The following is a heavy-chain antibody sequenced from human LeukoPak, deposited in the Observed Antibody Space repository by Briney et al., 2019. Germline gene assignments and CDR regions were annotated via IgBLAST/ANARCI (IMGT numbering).Heavy chain of an antibody. D-gene: IGHD2-15*01. Sequence: GGSLRLSCAASVFTFTIYWMSWVRQAPGKGLEWVAHINQDGSERYLVDSVKGRFTISRDNAKNSLYLQMNSLRAEDTAVYYCARVVAARSFYFDYWGQGTLVTVSS. CDR2: INQDGSER. CDR1: VFTFTIYW. J-gene: IGHJ4*02. V-gene: IGHV3-7*01. CDR3: ARVVAARSFYFDY.